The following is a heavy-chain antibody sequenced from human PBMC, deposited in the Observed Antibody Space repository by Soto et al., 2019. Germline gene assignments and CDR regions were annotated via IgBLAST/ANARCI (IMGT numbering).Heavy chain of an antibody. J-gene: IGHJ3*01. D-gene: IGHD4-17*01. V-gene: IGHV4-30-2*06. CDR1: GGSISSDAYC. CDR2: ICHYGST. Sequence: QLRLQESGSGLVKPSQTLSLTCAVSGGSISSDAYCWNWLRQSPERGLEWIGYICHYGSTYYSPSFKRRVTISVDISNNQFSLKLTSVTAADTAIYYCARWDYGDYFGVWGQGALVTVSS. CDR3: ARWDYGDYFGV.